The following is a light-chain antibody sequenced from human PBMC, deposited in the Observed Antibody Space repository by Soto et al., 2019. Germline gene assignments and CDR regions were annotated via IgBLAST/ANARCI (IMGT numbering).Light chain of an antibody. CDR2: TAS. CDR1: QGVSTW. V-gene: IGKV1-12*01. CDR3: QQAASFPIT. J-gene: IGKJ5*01. Sequence: DIQMTQSPSSVSASVGDRVTITCRTSQGVSTWLAWYQQKPGKAPNLLIYTASRLQSGVPSRFSGSGSGTDVTLTINGLQPEDFATYYCQQAASFPITFGQGTRLEIK.